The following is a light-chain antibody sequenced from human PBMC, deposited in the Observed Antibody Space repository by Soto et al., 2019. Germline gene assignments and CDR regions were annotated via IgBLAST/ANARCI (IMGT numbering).Light chain of an antibody. V-gene: IGKV1-5*01. Sequence: DIQLTQSPSTLSASVGDRVTITCRASQNVNSWVAWYQQKPGKAPQFLIYDASNLESGVPSRFSGRGSGTEFTLTISNLQPADVANDHCQRYNSNSRTFGQGTRV. CDR2: DAS. J-gene: IGKJ1*01. CDR3: QRYNSNSRT. CDR1: QNVNSW.